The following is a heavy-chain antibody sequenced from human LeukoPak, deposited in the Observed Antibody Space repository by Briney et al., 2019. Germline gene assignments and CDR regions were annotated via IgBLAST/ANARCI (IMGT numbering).Heavy chain of an antibody. CDR3: AGSQYSGGWYAEYAFDI. Sequence: SGTLSLTCAVSGDSISSHNWWSWVRQTPGKGLEWIGEVFHSGNTNYNPSLESRVTISVDKSKNQFSLNLSSVTAADTAVYYCAGSQYSGGWYAEYAFDIWGQGTLVTVSS. J-gene: IGHJ3*02. V-gene: IGHV4-4*02. CDR1: GDSISSHNW. D-gene: IGHD6-19*01. CDR2: VFHSGNT.